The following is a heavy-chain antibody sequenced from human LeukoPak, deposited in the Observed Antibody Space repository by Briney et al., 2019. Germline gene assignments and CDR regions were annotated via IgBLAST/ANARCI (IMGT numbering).Heavy chain of an antibody. CDR1: GFTFSSYG. CDR3: AKRLRVAPYYFDY. Sequence: GRSLRLSCAASGFTFSSYGMHWVRQAPGKGLEWVAVISYDGSNKYYADSVKGRFTISRDNSKNTLYLQMNSLRAEDTAVYYCAKRLRVAPYYFDYWGQGTLVTVSS. J-gene: IGHJ4*02. V-gene: IGHV3-30*18. CDR2: ISYDGSNK.